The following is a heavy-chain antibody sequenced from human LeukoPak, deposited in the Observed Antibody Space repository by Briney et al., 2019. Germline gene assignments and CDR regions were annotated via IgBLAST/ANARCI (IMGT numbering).Heavy chain of an antibody. CDR3: AKAGLGAVAGTDYFDY. CDR2: ISYDGSNK. J-gene: IGHJ4*02. V-gene: IGHV3-30*18. Sequence: PGGSLRLSCAASGFTFSSYGMHWVRQAPGKGLEWVAVISYDGSNKYYADSVKGRFTISRDNSKNTLYLQMNSLRAEDTAVYYRAKAGLGAVAGTDYFDYWGQGTLVTVSS. CDR1: GFTFSSYG. D-gene: IGHD6-19*01.